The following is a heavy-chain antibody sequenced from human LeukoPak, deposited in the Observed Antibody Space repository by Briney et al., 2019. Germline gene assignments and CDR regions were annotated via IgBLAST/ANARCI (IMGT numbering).Heavy chain of an antibody. CDR1: GGSFSGYY. J-gene: IGHJ4*02. V-gene: IGHV4-34*01. Sequence: SETLSLTCAVYGGSFSGYYWSWIRQPPGKGLEWIGEINHSGSTNYNPSLKSRVTISVDTSKNQFSLKLSSVTAADTAVYYCARHSGDGGNLFPFDYWGQGTLVTVSS. CDR2: INHSGST. CDR3: ARHSGDGGNLFPFDY. D-gene: IGHD4-23*01.